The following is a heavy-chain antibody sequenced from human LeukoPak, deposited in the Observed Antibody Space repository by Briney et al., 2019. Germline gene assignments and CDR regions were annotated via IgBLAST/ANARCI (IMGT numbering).Heavy chain of an antibody. CDR2: ISSSNYI. CDR3: ARDYYGDYYFDY. Sequence: GGSLRLSCAASRFTFSDYWMNWVRQAPGKGLEWVSSISSSNYIYYADSVKGRFTISRDGAKNSLYLQMNSLRAEDTAVYYCARDYYGDYYFDYWGQGTLVTVSS. J-gene: IGHJ4*02. V-gene: IGHV3-69-1*01. D-gene: IGHD3-10*01. CDR1: RFTFSDYW.